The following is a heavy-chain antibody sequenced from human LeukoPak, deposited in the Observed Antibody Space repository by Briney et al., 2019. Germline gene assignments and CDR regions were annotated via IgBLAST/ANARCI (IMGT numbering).Heavy chain of an antibody. J-gene: IGHJ6*02. CDR1: GGSFTDYF. D-gene: IGHD3-22*01. CDR2: INDYTGDT. Sequence: SETLSLTCTVFGGSFTDYFRPWIRHSPGKGLEWIGEINDYTGDTKYNPSLNSRVSISLEKSKNQLSLELRSVTAADTAVYYCARGRIAKIVVVHSFSYGMDVWDQGTTVTVSS. V-gene: IGHV4-34*01. CDR3: ARGRIAKIVVVHSFSYGMDV.